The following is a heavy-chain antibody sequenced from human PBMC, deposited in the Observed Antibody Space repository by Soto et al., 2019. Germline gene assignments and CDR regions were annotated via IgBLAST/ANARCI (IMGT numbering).Heavy chain of an antibody. CDR2: IKQDGSEK. CDR3: ARDLVKTAILPFDY. D-gene: IGHD5-18*01. Sequence: EVQLVESGGGLVQPGGSLRLSCAASGFTFSSYWMSWVRQAPGKGLEWVANIKQDGSEKYYVDSVKGRFTISRDNAKNSLYLQMNSLRAEDTAVYYCARDLVKTAILPFDYWGQGTLVTVSS. J-gene: IGHJ4*02. V-gene: IGHV3-7*01. CDR1: GFTFSSYW.